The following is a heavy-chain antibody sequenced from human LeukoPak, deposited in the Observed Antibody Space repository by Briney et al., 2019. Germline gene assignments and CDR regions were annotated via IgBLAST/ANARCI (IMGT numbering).Heavy chain of an antibody. CDR3: ATQQGATPYFDY. Sequence: ASVKVSCKVSGYTLTELYMHWVRQAPGKGLEWMGGFDPEDGETIYAQKFQGRVTMTEDTSTDTAYMELSSLRSEDTAVYYCATQQGATPYFDYWGQGTLVTVSS. CDR2: FDPEDGET. D-gene: IGHD1-26*01. CDR1: GYTLTELY. J-gene: IGHJ4*02. V-gene: IGHV1-24*01.